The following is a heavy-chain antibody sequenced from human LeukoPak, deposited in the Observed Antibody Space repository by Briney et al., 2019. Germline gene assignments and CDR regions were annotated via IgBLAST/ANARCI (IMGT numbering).Heavy chain of an antibody. Sequence: GGSLRLSCGASGFTFSGYWMSWVRQAPGKGLEWVANIKPDGSDKAYVDSVKGRFTISRDSTKNSLYLQMSSLRAEDTAVYYCARAMTWGQGTLVSVSS. CDR1: GFTFSGYW. J-gene: IGHJ5*02. V-gene: IGHV3-7*01. CDR3: ARAMT. CDR2: IKPDGSDK.